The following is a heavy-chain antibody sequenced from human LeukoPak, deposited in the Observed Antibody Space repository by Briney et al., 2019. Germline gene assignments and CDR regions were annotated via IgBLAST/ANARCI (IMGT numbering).Heavy chain of an antibody. CDR2: IYSGVST. J-gene: IGHJ4*02. Sequence: PGRSLSLSCAASGFIVSSNSMGWVRQAPGEGLEWVSVIYSGVSTYYADSMKGRFTISRDNSKNMLYLQMSSLRAEDTAVYYWARVGYTSGWEERYYFDYWGEGALVTVSS. V-gene: IGHV3-66*01. CDR1: GFIVSSNS. CDR3: ARVGYTSGWEERYYFDY. D-gene: IGHD6-25*01.